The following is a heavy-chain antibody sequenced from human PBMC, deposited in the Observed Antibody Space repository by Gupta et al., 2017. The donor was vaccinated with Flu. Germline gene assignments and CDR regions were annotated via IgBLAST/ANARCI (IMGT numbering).Heavy chain of an antibody. D-gene: IGHD1-26*01. J-gene: IGHJ4*02. CDR3: ARDTLASGSSDY. V-gene: IGHV4-61*02. CDR1: GVSVSSTNYY. CDR2: IYDSEST. Sequence: QVQLQESGPGLVKPSQTLSLTCTVPGVSVSSTNYYWSWIRQAAGKGLEWIGRIYDSESTNYNPSLKSRGTISVDTSKNQFSLKLSSVTAADTAVYYCARDTLASGSSDYWGQGTLVTVSS.